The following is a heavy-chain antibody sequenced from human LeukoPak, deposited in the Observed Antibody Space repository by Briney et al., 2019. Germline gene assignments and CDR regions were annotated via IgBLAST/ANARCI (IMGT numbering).Heavy chain of an antibody. D-gene: IGHD6-6*01. J-gene: IGHJ5*02. Sequence: NTSETLSLTCAVYGGSFSGYYWSWIRQPPGKGLEWIGEINHSGSTNYNPSLKSRVTLSVDTSKNQFSLKLSSVTAADTAVYYCARGRSIANWFDPWGQGTLVTVSS. V-gene: IGHV4-34*01. CDR1: GGSFSGYY. CDR3: ARGRSIANWFDP. CDR2: INHSGST.